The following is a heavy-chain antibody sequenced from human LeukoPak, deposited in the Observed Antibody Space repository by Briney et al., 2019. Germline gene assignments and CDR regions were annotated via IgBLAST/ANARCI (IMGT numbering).Heavy chain of an antibody. CDR1: GYTFTSYY. V-gene: IGHV1-46*01. CDR3: ARGLILTTVTTWAYFDNWCDP. CDR2: INPSGGST. J-gene: IGHJ5*02. Sequence: SVNVSCKASGYTFTSYYMHWVPQAPGQGLEWVGIINPSGGSTTSTQNSQGRVTMTRDTSTSTVYMELSSLRSEDTAVYYCARGLILTTVTTWAYFDNWCDPWGQGTLLTVSS. D-gene: IGHD4-17*01.